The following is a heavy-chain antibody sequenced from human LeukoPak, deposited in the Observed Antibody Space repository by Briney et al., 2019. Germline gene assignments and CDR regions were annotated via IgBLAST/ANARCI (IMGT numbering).Heavy chain of an antibody. CDR2: INSNGSLV. Sequence: SGGSLRLSCVASGFSFSNYEMNWVRQAPGKGLEWLSYINSNGSLVFYADSVKGRFTISRDNAKTSLYLYMNSLRAEDTAVYYCAREMMTTVTPFDYWGQGTLVTVSS. CDR1: GFSFSNYE. CDR3: AREMMTTVTPFDY. V-gene: IGHV3-48*03. J-gene: IGHJ4*02. D-gene: IGHD4-17*01.